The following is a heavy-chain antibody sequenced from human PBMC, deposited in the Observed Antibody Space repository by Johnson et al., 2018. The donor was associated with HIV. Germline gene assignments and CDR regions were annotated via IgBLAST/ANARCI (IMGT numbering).Heavy chain of an antibody. CDR1: GFTFRNYG. J-gene: IGHJ3*02. Sequence: QVHLVESGGGVVQPGRSLRLSCAASGFTFRNYGMHWVRQAPGKGLEWVAVISYDGSNKYYADSVKGRFTISRDNSKNTLYLQMNSRSAEDTAVYYCAKAHRGIGGARGGFDTWGQGTMVTVSS. V-gene: IGHV3-30*18. CDR2: ISYDGSNK. D-gene: IGHD3-10*01. CDR3: AKAHRGIGGARGGFDT.